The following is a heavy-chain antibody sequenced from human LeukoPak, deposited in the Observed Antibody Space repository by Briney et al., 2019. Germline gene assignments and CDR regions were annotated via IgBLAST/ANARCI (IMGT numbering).Heavy chain of an antibody. CDR2: ISSSSSYI. D-gene: IGHD6-19*01. Sequence: PGGSLRLSCAASGFTFSSYSMNWVRQAPGKGLEWVSSISSSSSYIYYADSVKGRFTISRDNAKNSLYLQMNSLRAEDTAVYYCAKGGDSVWNNWFDSWGQGTLVTVSS. CDR3: AKGGDSVWNNWFDS. CDR1: GFTFSSYS. V-gene: IGHV3-21*01. J-gene: IGHJ5*01.